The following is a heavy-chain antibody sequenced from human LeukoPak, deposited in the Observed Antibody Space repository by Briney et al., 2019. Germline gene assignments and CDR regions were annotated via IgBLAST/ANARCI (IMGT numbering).Heavy chain of an antibody. D-gene: IGHD4-17*01. V-gene: IGHV3-48*01. J-gene: IGHJ4*02. CDR1: GFTFSSYS. CDR2: ISSSSSTI. CDR3: ARGGDTVTTDLDY. Sequence: GGSLGLSCAASGFTFSSYSMNWVRQAPGKGLEWVSYISSSSSTIYYADSVKGRFTISRDNAKNSLYLQMNSLRAEDTAVYYCARGGDTVTTDLDYWGQGTLVTVSS.